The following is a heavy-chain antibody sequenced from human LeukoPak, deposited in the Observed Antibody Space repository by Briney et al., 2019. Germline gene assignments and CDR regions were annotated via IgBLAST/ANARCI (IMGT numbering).Heavy chain of an antibody. CDR2: INHSGST. CDR3: ARDLTYGMDV. CDR1: GGSFSGYY. V-gene: IGHV4-34*01. J-gene: IGHJ6*02. Sequence: PSETLSLTCAVYGGSFSGYYWSWIRQPPGKGPEWIGEINHSGSTNYNPSLKSRVTISVDTSRNQFSLRLSSVTAADTAVYYCARDLTYGMDVWGQGTTVTVSS.